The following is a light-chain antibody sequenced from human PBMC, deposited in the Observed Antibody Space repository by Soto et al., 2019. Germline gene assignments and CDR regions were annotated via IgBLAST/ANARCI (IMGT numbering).Light chain of an antibody. CDR2: DND. V-gene: IGLV1-51*01. CDR1: SSNIGNNY. Sequence: QSVLTQPPSVSAAPGQKVTISCSGSSSNIGNNYVSWYQQLPGTAPKLLIYDNDKRPSGIPDRFSASKSGTSATLGITGFQTGDEADYYCEAWDSSLSAGVFGGGTKLTVL. J-gene: IGLJ3*02. CDR3: EAWDSSLSAGV.